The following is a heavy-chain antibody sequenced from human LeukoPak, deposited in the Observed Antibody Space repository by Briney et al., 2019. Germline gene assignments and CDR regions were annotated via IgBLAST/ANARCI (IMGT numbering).Heavy chain of an antibody. CDR3: ARVAAAVFDFDY. CDR2: INWNGGST. V-gene: IGHV3-20*04. J-gene: IGHJ4*02. D-gene: IGHD6-13*01. CDR1: GFTFDDYG. Sequence: GGSLRLSCAASGFTFDDYGMSWVRQAPGEGLVCVSGINWNGGSTGYADSVKGRFTISRDNAKNSLYLQMNSLRAEDTALYYCARVAAAVFDFDYWGQGTLVTVSS.